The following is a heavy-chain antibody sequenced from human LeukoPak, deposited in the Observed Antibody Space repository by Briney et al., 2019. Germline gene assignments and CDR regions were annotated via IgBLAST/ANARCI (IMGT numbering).Heavy chain of an antibody. J-gene: IGHJ5*02. CDR2: IYHSGST. D-gene: IGHD6-19*01. V-gene: IGHV4-4*02. CDR1: GGSISSSNW. CDR3: ARDISRWLPNQRWFGP. Sequence: SETLSLTCAVSGGSISSSNWWSWVRQPPGKGLEWIGEIYHSGSTNYNPSLKSRVTISVDKSKNQFSLKLSSVTAADTAVYYCARDISRWLPNQRWFGPWGQGTLVTVSS.